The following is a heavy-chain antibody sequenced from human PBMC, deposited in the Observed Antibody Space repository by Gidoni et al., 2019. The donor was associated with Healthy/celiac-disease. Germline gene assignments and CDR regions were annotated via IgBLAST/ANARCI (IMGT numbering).Heavy chain of an antibody. CDR1: GSSFASYW. Sequence: EVQLVQSGAEVKKPGESLRISCKGSGSSFASYWISWVRQMPGQGLAWMGRIDPSDSYTNYSPSFQGHVTISADKSISTAYLQWSSLKASDTAMYYCARREIVVVPAATSTRYYGMDVWGQGTTVTVSS. CDR2: IDPSDSYT. V-gene: IGHV5-10-1*01. D-gene: IGHD2-2*01. CDR3: ARREIVVVPAATSTRYYGMDV. J-gene: IGHJ6*02.